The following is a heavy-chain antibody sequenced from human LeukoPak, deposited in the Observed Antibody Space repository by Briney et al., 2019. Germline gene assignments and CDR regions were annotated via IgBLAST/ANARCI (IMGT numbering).Heavy chain of an antibody. J-gene: IGHJ3*02. D-gene: IGHD5-12*01. CDR3: ARDSGLVAPVYDAVDI. V-gene: IGHV4-59*01. CDR1: GGSISSYY. CDR2: IYYSGST. Sequence: NPSETLSLTCTVSGGSISSYYWSWIRQPPGKGLEWIGYIYYSGSTNYNPSLKSRVAISVDTSKNQFSLKLSSVTAADTAVYYCARDSGLVAPVYDAVDIWGQGTMVTVSS.